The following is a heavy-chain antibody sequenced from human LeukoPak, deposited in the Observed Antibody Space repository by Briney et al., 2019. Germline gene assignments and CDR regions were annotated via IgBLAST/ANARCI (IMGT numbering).Heavy chain of an antibody. CDR2: ISYDGSNK. CDR3: AGENWNTLAFDY. D-gene: IGHD1/OR15-1a*01. Sequence: GRSLRLSCAASGFTFSSYAMHWVRQAPGKGLEWVAVISYDGSNKYYADSVKGRFTISRDNSKNTLYLQMNSLRAEDTAVYYCAGENWNTLAFDYWGQGTLVTVSS. V-gene: IGHV3-30*01. J-gene: IGHJ4*02. CDR1: GFTFSSYA.